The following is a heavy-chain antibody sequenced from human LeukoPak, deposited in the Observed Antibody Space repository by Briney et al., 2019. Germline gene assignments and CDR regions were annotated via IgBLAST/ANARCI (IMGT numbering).Heavy chain of an antibody. D-gene: IGHD7-27*01. CDR2: ISAYNGNT. J-gene: IGHJ4*02. Sequence: VASVKVSCKASGYIFTSYGISWVRQAPGQGLEGMGWISAYNGNTNYAQKLQGRVTMTTDTSTSTAYMELRSLRSDDTAVYYCVTGDGVGFDYWGQGTLVTVSS. CDR1: GYIFTSYG. CDR3: VTGDGVGFDY. V-gene: IGHV1-18*01.